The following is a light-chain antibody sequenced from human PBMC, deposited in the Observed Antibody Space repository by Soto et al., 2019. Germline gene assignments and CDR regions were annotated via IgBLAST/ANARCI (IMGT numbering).Light chain of an antibody. CDR1: QSVSSY. CDR2: GAS. J-gene: IGKJ1*01. CDR3: QQYDNSAWT. Sequence: DTVLTQSPCTLSLTSGERATLSWRASQSVSSYLAWYQQKHGQAPRLLIYGASSRATGIPDRFSGSGYGTDFNLTISRLETEDFAVYYCQQYDNSAWTFGQGTKVDIK. V-gene: IGKV3-20*01.